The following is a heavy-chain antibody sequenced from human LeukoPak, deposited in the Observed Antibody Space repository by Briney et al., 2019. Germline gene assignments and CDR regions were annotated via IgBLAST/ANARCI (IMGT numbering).Heavy chain of an antibody. CDR2: INHSGST. Sequence: PSETLSLTCAVYGGSFSDYYWSWIRQPPGKGLEWIGEINHSGSTNYNPSLKSRVTISVDTSKNQFSLKLSSVTAADTAVYYCARAGYSSGWYARGGFVSDWGQGTLVTVSS. D-gene: IGHD6-19*01. J-gene: IGHJ4*02. CDR1: GGSFSDYY. V-gene: IGHV4-34*01. CDR3: ARAGYSSGWYARGGFVSD.